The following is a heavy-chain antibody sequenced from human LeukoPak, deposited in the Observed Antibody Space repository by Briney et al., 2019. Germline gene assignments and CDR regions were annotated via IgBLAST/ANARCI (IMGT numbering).Heavy chain of an antibody. V-gene: IGHV4-59*01. CDR2: IFYTGST. CDR1: GGSISNYY. J-gene: IGHJ4*02. D-gene: IGHD3-22*01. CDR3: ARVAHLFETSGYYCDY. Sequence: NPSETLSLTCTVSGGSISNYYWGWIRQPPGKGLEWLGYIFYTGSTNYNPSLRSRVTISLDRSKNQFSLKLSSVTAADTAVYYCARVAHLFETSGYYCDYWGQGTLVTVSS.